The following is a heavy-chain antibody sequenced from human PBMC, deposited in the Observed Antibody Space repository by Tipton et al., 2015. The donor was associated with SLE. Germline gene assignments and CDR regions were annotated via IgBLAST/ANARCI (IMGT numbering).Heavy chain of an antibody. CDR3: AREVNSVSDSDAFDI. V-gene: IGHV4-4*07. Sequence: TLSLTCTVSGGSLSTYYWGWIRQPAGKGLEYMGRVSNSGSITYNPSLKSRVTMSIDTSKNQLSLKLSSVTAADTAVYFCAREVNSVSDSDAFDIWGQGTMVTVS. D-gene: IGHD2-21*01. J-gene: IGHJ3*02. CDR1: GGSLSTYY. CDR2: VSNSGSI.